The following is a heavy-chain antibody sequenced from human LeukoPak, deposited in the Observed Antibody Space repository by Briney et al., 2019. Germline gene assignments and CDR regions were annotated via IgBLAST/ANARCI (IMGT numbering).Heavy chain of an antibody. D-gene: IGHD2-2*01. J-gene: IGHJ5*02. CDR1: GDSVSSNSVT. V-gene: IGHV6-1*01. CDR2: TYYRSTWYN. Sequence: SQTLSLTCAISGDSVSSNSVTWNWIRQSPSRGLEWLGRTYYRSTWYNEYAVSVRGRITVNPDTSKNQFSLHLNSVTPEDTAVYYCARRLTQYDCFDPWGQGILVTVSS. CDR3: ARRLTQYDCFDP.